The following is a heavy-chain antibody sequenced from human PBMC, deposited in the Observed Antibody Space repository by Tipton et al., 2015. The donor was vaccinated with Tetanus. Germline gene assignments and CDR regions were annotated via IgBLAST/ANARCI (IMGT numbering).Heavy chain of an antibody. CDR1: GGSVNSGGYY. V-gene: IGHV4-61*08. J-gene: IGHJ4*02. Sequence: TLSLTCTVSGGSVNSGGYYWSWIRQPPGKGLEWIGYASYSGSSNYNPSLKSRTTMSVDRSKSQFSLEVTSVTAADTAVYFCARGPLENEGYFDSWGQGILVTVTA. D-gene: IGHD1-1*01. CDR2: ASYSGSS. CDR3: ARGPLENEGYFDS.